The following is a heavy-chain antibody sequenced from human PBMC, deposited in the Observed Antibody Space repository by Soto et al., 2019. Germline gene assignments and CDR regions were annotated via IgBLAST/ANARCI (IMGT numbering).Heavy chain of an antibody. D-gene: IGHD4-17*01. CDR1: GFTFSSYG. CDR2: IWYDGSNK. V-gene: IGHV3-33*01. Sequence: QVQLVESGGGVVQPGRSLRLSCAASGFTFSSYGMHWVRQAPGKGLEWVAVIWYDGSNKYYADSVKGRFTISRDNSKNTLYLQRNSLRAEATVVYYWARDLGGVTTPVHAFDIGGQGTMVTVSS. CDR3: ARDLGGVTTPVHAFDI. J-gene: IGHJ3*02.